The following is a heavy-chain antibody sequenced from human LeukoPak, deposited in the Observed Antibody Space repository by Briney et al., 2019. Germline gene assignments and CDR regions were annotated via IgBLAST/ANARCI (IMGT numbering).Heavy chain of an antibody. CDR2: IIPIFDTS. D-gene: IGHD3-22*01. CDR3: ARVRYYYDSSGYYFDY. V-gene: IGHV1-69*13. J-gene: IGHJ4*02. Sequence: SVKVSCKASGGTFSSYAISWVRQAPGQGLEWMGGIIPIFDTSNYAQNFQGRVTITADESTSTAYMELSSLRSEDTAVYYCARVRYYYDSSGYYFDYWGQGTLVTVSS. CDR1: GGTFSSYA.